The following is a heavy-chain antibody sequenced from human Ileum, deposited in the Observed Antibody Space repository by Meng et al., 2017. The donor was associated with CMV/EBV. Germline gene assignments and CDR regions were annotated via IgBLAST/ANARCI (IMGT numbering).Heavy chain of an antibody. D-gene: IGHD6-13*01. CDR1: GDSVSSTTVT. CDR3: VRLTGNSWLDY. V-gene: IGHV6-1*01. Sequence: VQLQRSGPGLGKTSQTLLLTCAISGDSVSSTTVTWNWIRQSPSRGLEWLGRTYYGSKWFNDYALSVRGRITINPDISKNQLSLQLNSVTPEDTAVYYCVRLTGNSWLDYWGRGTLVTVSS. CDR2: TYYGSKWFN. J-gene: IGHJ4*02.